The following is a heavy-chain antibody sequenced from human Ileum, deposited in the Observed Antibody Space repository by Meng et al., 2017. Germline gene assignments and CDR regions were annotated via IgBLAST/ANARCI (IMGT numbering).Heavy chain of an antibody. CDR3: GADY. CDR2: ISGDGSFV. CDR1: GFPLGAYG. J-gene: IGHJ4*02. Sequence: VELGGTLVRPGVSLILSCVGPGFPLGAYGIDWVRRGPGKGLEWVSSISGDGSFVDYSGSVKGRFTVSRDNAKNSLYLEMNRLRADDSAVYYCGADYWGQGTLVTVSS. V-gene: IGHV3-21*01.